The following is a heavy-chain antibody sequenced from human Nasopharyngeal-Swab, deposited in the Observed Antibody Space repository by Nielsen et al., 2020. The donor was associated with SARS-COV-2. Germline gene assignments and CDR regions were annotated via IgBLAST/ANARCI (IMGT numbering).Heavy chain of an antibody. CDR3: ARAEDSGGWYFWFDP. J-gene: IGHJ5*02. CDR1: GFTFSSYA. CDR2: ISYDGSNK. Sequence: GGSLRLSCAVSGFTFSSYAMHWVRQAPGSGLEWVAVISYDGSNKYYADSVKGRFTMSRDNSKNTLYLQMNSLRAEDTAVYYCARAEDSGGWYFWFDPWGQGTLVTVSS. D-gene: IGHD6-19*01. V-gene: IGHV3-30-3*01.